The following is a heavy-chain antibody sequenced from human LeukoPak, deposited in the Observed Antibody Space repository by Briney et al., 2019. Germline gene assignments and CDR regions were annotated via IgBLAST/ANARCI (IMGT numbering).Heavy chain of an antibody. V-gene: IGHV4-59*01. CDR3: AGAPPLLYSSSSLGAFDI. Sequence: PSETLSLTCTVPGGSISSYYWSSIRQPPGKGLEWIGHIYYSGSTNYNPSLRSRVTISVDTSKNQSSLKLNSVTAADTAVYYCAGAPPLLYSSSSLGAFDIWGQGTMVTVSS. J-gene: IGHJ3*02. CDR2: IYYSGST. D-gene: IGHD6-13*01. CDR1: GGSISSYY.